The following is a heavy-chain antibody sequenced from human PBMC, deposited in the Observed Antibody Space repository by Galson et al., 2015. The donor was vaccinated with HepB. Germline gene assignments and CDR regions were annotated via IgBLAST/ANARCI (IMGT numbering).Heavy chain of an antibody. CDR2: INAGHGNT. D-gene: IGHD2-8*02. J-gene: IGHJ3*02. CDR1: GYTFTHYA. CDR3: VKGRVVLVVYATRALDAFDI. Sequence: SVKVSCKASGYTFTHYAIHWVRQAPGQSLEWMGWINAGHGNTKYSQEFQGRVTITSDTSASTAYMELSSLGSADTAVYYCVKGRVVLVVYATRALDAFDIWGQGTMVTVSS. V-gene: IGHV1-3*01.